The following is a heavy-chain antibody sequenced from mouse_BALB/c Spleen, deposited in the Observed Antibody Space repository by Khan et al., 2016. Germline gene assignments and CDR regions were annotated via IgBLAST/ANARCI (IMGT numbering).Heavy chain of an antibody. V-gene: IGHV5-4*02. CDR2: ISDGGSYT. CDR1: GFTFSDYY. Sequence: EVELVESGGGLVKPGGSLKLSCAASGFTFSDYYMYWVRQTPEKRLEWVATISDGGSYTYYPDSVKGRFTSSRDNAKNNLYLQMSSLKSEDTAMYYCAREGLRRGFAYWGQGTLVTVSA. CDR3: AREGLRRGFAY. D-gene: IGHD2-4*01. J-gene: IGHJ3*01.